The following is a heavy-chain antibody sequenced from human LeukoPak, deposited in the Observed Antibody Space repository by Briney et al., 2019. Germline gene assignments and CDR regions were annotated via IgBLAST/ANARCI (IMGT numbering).Heavy chain of an antibody. D-gene: IGHD5-24*01. CDR2: IYTSGST. Sequence: SETLSLTCTVSGGSISSYYWSWIRQPAGKGLEWIGRIYTSGSTNCNPSLKSRVTMSVDTSKNQFSLKLSSVTAADTAVYYCARVAMATSHFDYWGQGTLVTVSS. V-gene: IGHV4-4*07. J-gene: IGHJ4*02. CDR1: GGSISSYY. CDR3: ARVAMATSHFDY.